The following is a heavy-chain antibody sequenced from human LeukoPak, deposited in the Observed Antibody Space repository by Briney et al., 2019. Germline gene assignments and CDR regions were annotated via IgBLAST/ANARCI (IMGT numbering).Heavy chain of an antibody. CDR1: GYTLTELS. CDR2: FDPEDGET. J-gene: IGHJ1*01. V-gene: IGHV1-24*01. Sequence: ASVKVSCKVSGYTLTELSMHWVRQAPGKGLEWMGGFDPEDGETIYAQKFQGRVTMTEDTSTDTAYMELSSLRSEDTAVYYCAASSSGWYSAQHWGQGTLVTVSS. CDR3: AASSSGWYSAQH. D-gene: IGHD6-19*01.